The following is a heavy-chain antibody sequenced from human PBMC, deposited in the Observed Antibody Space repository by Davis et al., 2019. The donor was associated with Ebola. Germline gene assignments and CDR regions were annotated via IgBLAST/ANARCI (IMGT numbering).Heavy chain of an antibody. CDR1: GFTFSSYG. CDR2: IWYDGSNK. CDR3: AKDGGLIVVVNYYFDY. V-gene: IGHV3-33*06. Sequence: GESLKISCAASGFTFSSYGMHWVRQAPGKGLEWVAVIWYDGSNKYYADSVKGRFTISRDNSKNTLYLQMNSLRAEDTAVYYCAKDGGLIVVVNYYFDYWGQGTLVTVSS. D-gene: IGHD3-22*01. J-gene: IGHJ4*02.